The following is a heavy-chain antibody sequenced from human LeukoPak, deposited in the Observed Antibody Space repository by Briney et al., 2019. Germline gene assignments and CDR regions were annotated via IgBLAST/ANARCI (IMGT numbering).Heavy chain of an antibody. CDR1: GYTFVGYY. V-gene: IGHV1-2*02. Sequence: ASVKVSCKASGYTFVGYYLHWVRQAPGQGLEWMAWIDPYTGSTHYAQKFQGRITVTRDTSVSTTYMELSWLTSDDTARYYCAREYSASEHWGQGTLVTVSS. D-gene: IGHD5-12*01. CDR3: AREYSASEH. J-gene: IGHJ4*02. CDR2: IDPYTGST.